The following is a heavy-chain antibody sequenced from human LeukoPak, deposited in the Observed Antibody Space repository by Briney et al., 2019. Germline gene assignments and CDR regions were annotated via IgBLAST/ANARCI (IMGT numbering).Heavy chain of an antibody. CDR1: GGSISSNY. CDR3: ARVGQLWPQKTYYYDSSGYYYFDY. Sequence: PSETLSLTCTVSGGSISSNYWSWIRQSPGKGLEWIGYIYYSGSTNYNPSLKSRVTISVDKSKNQFSLKLSSVTAADTAVYYCARVGQLWPQKTYYYDSSGYYYFDYWGQGTLVTVSS. D-gene: IGHD3-22*01. J-gene: IGHJ4*02. V-gene: IGHV4-59*12. CDR2: IYYSGST.